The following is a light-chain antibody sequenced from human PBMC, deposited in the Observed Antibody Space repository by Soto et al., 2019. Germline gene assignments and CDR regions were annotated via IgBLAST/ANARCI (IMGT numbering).Light chain of an antibody. V-gene: IGLV2-14*01. CDR3: SSYTSASTLLYL. J-gene: IGLJ1*01. CDR1: SSDVGGYNY. Sequence: QSALTQPASVSGSPGQSITISCTGTSSDVGGYNYVSWYQQHPGIAPKLLIYGVTNRPSGVSTRFSGSKSGNTASLTISGLQAEDEADYHCSSYTSASTLLYLFGTG. CDR2: GVT.